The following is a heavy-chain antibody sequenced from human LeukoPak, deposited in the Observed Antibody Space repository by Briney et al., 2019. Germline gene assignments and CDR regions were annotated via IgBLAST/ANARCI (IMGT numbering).Heavy chain of an antibody. D-gene: IGHD5-12*01. Sequence: GGSLRLSCAASGFTVSSNYMSWVRQAPGKGLEWVSVIYSGGGTYYADSVKGRFTISRDNSKNTLYLQMNSLRAEDTAVYYCARGWGRAYSGYFDYWAREPWSPSPQ. CDR1: GFTVSSNY. CDR2: IYSGGGT. J-gene: IGHJ4*02. CDR3: ARGWGRAYSGYFDY. V-gene: IGHV3-53*01.